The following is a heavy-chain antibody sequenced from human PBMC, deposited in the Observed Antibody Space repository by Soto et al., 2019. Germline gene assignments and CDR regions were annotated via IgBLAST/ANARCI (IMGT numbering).Heavy chain of an antibody. CDR3: ARHRGSTGPNY. CDR2: MYHSGNT. Sequence: QLQLQESGPGLVKPSETLSLTCTVSGDSISSNNYYWGWIRQPPGKGLEWIGSMYHSGNTYHNPSLKSRVTISVDTSKNQLSRNLRSVTAADTAVYYCARHRGSTGPNYWGQGTLVTVSS. J-gene: IGHJ4*02. D-gene: IGHD3-10*01. CDR1: GDSISSNNYY. V-gene: IGHV4-39*01.